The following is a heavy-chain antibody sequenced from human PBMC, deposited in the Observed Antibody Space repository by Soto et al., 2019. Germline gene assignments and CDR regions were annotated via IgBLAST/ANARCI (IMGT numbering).Heavy chain of an antibody. V-gene: IGHV2-5*02. CDR1: GFSLSTSGVG. CDR3: AHRRGGIGVAGTFDY. CDR2: IYWDDDK. Sequence: QITLKESGPTLVKPTQTLTLTCTFSGFSLSTSGVGVGWIRQPPGKALAWLALIYWDDDKRYSPSLKSRLTITQDTSKHQVVLTMTNMDPVDTATYYCAHRRGGIGVAGTFDYWGQGTLVTVSS. D-gene: IGHD6-19*01. J-gene: IGHJ4*02.